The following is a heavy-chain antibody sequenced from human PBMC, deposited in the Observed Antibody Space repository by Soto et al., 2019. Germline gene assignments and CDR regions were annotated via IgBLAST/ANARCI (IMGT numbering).Heavy chain of an antibody. V-gene: IGHV3-74*01. CDR3: ARAHPTIGIEF. CDR1: GFTFNTYW. CDR2: IDGDGSRT. Sequence: EMQLVESGGGLVQPGGSLRLSCAASGFTFNTYWMHWVRQAPGKGLVWVSHIDGDGSRTTYADSVRGRFTISRDNAKNALFLQMNSLRVEDTAAYYCARAHPTIGIEFWGQGTLVIVSS. D-gene: IGHD5-12*01. J-gene: IGHJ4*02.